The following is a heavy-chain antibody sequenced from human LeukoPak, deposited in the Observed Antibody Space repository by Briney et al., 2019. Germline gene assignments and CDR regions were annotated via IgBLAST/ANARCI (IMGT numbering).Heavy chain of an antibody. CDR2: ISTSSSGI. Sequence: PGGSLRLSCAASGFTFSSYEMNWVRQAPGKGLEWISYISTSSSGIYYADSVKGRFTISRDNAKNSLYLQMNSLRAEDTAVYFCARREVWGQGTLVTVSS. V-gene: IGHV3-48*01. CDR1: GFTFSSYE. CDR3: ARREV. J-gene: IGHJ4*02.